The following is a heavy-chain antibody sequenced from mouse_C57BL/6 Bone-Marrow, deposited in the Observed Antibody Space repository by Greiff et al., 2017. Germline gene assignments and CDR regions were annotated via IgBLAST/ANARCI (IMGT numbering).Heavy chain of an antibody. D-gene: IGHD2-2*01. Sequence: VQLKESGGGLVKPGGSLKLSCAASGFTFSSYTMSWVRQTPEKRLEWVATISGGGGNTYYPDSVKGRFTISRDNAKNTLYLQLSSLRSEDTSLFNCAREGATIVTGLDVWGTGTTVTVSS. V-gene: IGHV5-9*01. CDR1: GFTFSSYT. CDR3: AREGATIVTGLDV. CDR2: ISGGGGNT. J-gene: IGHJ1*03.